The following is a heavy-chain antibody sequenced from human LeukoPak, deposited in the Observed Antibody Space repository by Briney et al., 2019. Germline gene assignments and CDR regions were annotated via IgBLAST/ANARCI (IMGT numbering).Heavy chain of an antibody. Sequence: SETLSLTCTVSGGSISSYYWSWIRQPAGKGLEWIGRIYTSGSTNYNPSLKSRVTISVDTSKNQFSLKLSSVTAADTAVYYCARRPTYYYDSSGWSPWGQGTLVTVSS. J-gene: IGHJ5*02. CDR3: ARRPTYYYDSSGWSP. CDR1: GGSISSYY. V-gene: IGHV4-4*07. CDR2: IYTSGST. D-gene: IGHD3-22*01.